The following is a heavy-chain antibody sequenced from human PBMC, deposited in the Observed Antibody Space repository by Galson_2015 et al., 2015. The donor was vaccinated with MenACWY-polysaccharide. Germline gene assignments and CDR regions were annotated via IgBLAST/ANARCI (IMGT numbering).Heavy chain of an antibody. J-gene: IGHJ4*02. Sequence: SVKVSCKASGYTFTGYYVHWIRQAPGQGLEWMGWINPNSDGTKYAQKYQGRVTMTRDTSISTAYMELSRLGPDDTAVYYCARTSVSGQVWAPAFDCWGQGTLVTVSS. CDR1: GYTFTGYY. CDR3: ARTSVSGQVWAPAFDC. D-gene: IGHD2/OR15-2a*01. CDR2: INPNSDGT. V-gene: IGHV1-2*02.